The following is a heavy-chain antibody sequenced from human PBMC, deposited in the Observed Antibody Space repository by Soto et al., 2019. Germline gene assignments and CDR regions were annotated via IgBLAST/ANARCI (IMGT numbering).Heavy chain of an antibody. CDR1: GYTLTSYG. CDR2: ISAYNGNT. J-gene: IGHJ4*02. CDR3: ARAPLVGATDIAFFAY. D-gene: IGHD1-26*01. Sequence: ASVKVSCKASGYTLTSYGISWVRQAPGQGLEWMGWISAYNGNTNYAQKLQGRVTMTTDTSTSTAYMELRSLRSDDTAVYYCARAPLVGATDIAFFAYWGQGTLVTVSS. V-gene: IGHV1-18*01.